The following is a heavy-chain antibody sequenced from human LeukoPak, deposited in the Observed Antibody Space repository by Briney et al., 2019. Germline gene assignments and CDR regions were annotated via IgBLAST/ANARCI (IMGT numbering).Heavy chain of an antibody. V-gene: IGHV4-34*01. CDR1: GGSFSGYY. Sequence: PSETLSLTCAVYGGSFSGYYWSWIRQPPGKGLEWIGEINHSGSTNYNPSLKSRVTISVDTSKNQFSLKLSSVTAADTAVYYCARQAYSSRIFDYWGQGTLVTVSS. D-gene: IGHD6-13*01. CDR2: INHSGST. CDR3: ARQAYSSRIFDY. J-gene: IGHJ4*02.